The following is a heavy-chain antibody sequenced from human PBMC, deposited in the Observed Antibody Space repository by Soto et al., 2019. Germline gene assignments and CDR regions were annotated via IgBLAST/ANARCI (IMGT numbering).Heavy chain of an antibody. V-gene: IGHV4-34*01. CDR2: INHSGST. D-gene: IGHD4-4*01. CDR1: GGSFSGYY. CDR3: ARAHYSMIDY. J-gene: IGHJ4*02. Sequence: QVQLQQWGAGLLKPSETLSLTCAVYGGSFSGYYWSWIRQPPGKGLEWIGEINHSGSTNYNPSLKSRVTISVDTTKNQVSLKLSSVTAADTAEYYCARAHYSMIDYWGQVTLVSVSS.